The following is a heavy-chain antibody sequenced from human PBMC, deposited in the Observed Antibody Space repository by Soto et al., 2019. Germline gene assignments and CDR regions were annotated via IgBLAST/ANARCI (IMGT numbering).Heavy chain of an antibody. D-gene: IGHD1-7*01. V-gene: IGHV3-23*01. J-gene: IGHJ3*02. CDR2: ITVGGST. Sequence: GGSLRLSCSGSGFTFAKFAMSWVRQAPGGGLEWVSGITVGGSTYYADSVEGRFRISRDNFRDTLSLHMSGLTVEDTATYYCAKDPNGNYIGGFEMCGQGTLVTVSS. CDR1: GFTFAKFA. CDR3: AKDPNGNYIGGFEM.